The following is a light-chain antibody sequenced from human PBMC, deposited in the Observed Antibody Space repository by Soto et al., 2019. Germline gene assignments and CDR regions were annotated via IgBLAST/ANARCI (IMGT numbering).Light chain of an antibody. J-gene: IGLJ3*02. V-gene: IGLV2-23*01. CDR1: SSDVGGYNY. CDR3: CSYAGSDIWV. CDR2: EDS. Sequence: QSALTQPASVSGSPGQSITISCTGTSSDVGGYNYVSWYQQHPGKAPKVMIHEDSERPSGVSNRFSGSKSGNTASLTISGLQPEDEADYYCCSYAGSDIWVFGGGTKLTVL.